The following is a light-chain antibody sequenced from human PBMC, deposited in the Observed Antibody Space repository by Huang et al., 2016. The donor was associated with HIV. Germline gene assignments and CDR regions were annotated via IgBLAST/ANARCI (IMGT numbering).Light chain of an antibody. CDR2: GAS. CDR3: QQYGDSPRT. CDR1: ESVRSRF. Sequence: EIVVTQSPGTLSWSPGERATLSCRASESVRSRFVAWYQQKPGQAPRLLMYGASNRAPGIPARFSGSGSGTDISLAISRLEPEDFAVYYCQQYGDSPRTFGQGTKVEIK. J-gene: IGKJ2*01. V-gene: IGKV3-20*01.